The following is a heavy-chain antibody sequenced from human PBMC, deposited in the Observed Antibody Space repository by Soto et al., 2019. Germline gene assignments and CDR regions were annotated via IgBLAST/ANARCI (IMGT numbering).Heavy chain of an antibody. V-gene: IGHV4-31*03. CDR1: GGSISSGGYY. Sequence: SETLSLNCTVSGGSISSGGYYWSWIRQHPGKGLEWIGYIYYSGSTYYNPSLKSRVTISVDTSKNQFSLKLSSVTAADTAVYYCARARYYDSSEWFDPWGQGTLVTVSS. CDR3: ARARYYDSSEWFDP. J-gene: IGHJ5*02. D-gene: IGHD3-22*01. CDR2: IYYSGST.